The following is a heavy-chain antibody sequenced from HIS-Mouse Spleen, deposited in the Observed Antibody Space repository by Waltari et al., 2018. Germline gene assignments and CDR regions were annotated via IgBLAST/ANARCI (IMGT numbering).Heavy chain of an antibody. CDR1: GGSISSSSYY. Sequence: QLQLQESGPGLVKPSETLSLTCTVSGGSISSSSYYWSWIRQPPGKGLEWIGSIYYSGGTYSNPSLKSRVTISVYTSKNQFSLKLSSVTAADTAVYYCAREIPYSSSWYDWYFDLWGRGTLVTVSS. CDR2: IYYSGGT. D-gene: IGHD6-13*01. CDR3: AREIPYSSSWYDWYFDL. J-gene: IGHJ2*01. V-gene: IGHV4-39*07.